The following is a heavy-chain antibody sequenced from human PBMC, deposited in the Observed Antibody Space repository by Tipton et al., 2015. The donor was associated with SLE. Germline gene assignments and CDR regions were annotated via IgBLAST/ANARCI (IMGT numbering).Heavy chain of an antibody. D-gene: IGHD6-19*01. CDR1: GGSISSSSYY. J-gene: IGHJ5*02. V-gene: IGHV4-39*02. CDR2: IYYSGST. CDR3: ARDGAVDATGS. Sequence: TLSLTCTVSGGSISSSSYYWGWIRQPPGKGLAWIGSIYYSGSTYSNPSLRGRITISVDTSKNHFSLKLTSVTAADTAVYYCARDGAVDATGSWGQGTLVTVSS.